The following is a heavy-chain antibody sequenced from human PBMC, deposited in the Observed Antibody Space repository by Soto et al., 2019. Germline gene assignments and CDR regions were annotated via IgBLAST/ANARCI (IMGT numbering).Heavy chain of an antibody. Sequence: EVQLVESGGASVQPGGSLKLSCAAPGFTFSGYWMHWVRQAPGKGLVLVARIKSDGSVTSYADSVKGRFTISRDNAKNTLYLQMNSLRAEDTAVYYCARSDWFDPWGQGTLVTVSS. V-gene: IGHV3-74*01. J-gene: IGHJ5*02. CDR1: GFTFSGYW. CDR2: IKSDGSVT. CDR3: ARSDWFDP.